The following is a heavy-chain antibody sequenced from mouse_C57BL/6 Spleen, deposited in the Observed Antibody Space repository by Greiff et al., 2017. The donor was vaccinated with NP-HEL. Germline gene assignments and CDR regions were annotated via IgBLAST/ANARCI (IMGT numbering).Heavy chain of an antibody. V-gene: IGHV5-6*02. CDR1: GFTYSSYG. D-gene: IGHD2-1*01. Sequence: EVMLVESGGDLVKPGGSLKLSCAASGFTYSSYGMSWVRQTPDKRLEWVATISSGGSYTYYPDSVKGRFTISRDNAKNTLYLQMSSLKSEDTAMYYCARQGGNYVRFDYWGQGTTLTVSS. J-gene: IGHJ2*01. CDR3: ARQGGNYVRFDY. CDR2: ISSGGSYT.